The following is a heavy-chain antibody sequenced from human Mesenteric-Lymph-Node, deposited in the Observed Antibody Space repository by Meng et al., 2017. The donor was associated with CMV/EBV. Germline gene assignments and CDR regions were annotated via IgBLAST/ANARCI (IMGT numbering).Heavy chain of an antibody. CDR1: GFTVSSNY. CDR2: IKQDGSEK. V-gene: IGHV3-7*01. Sequence: GESLKISCAASGFTVSSNYMNWVRQAPGKGLEWVANIKQDGSEKYYVDSVKGRFTISRDNAKNSLYLQMNSLRAEDTAVYYCARGPRPYSSSGLFDPWGQGTLVTVSS. CDR3: ARGPRPYSSSGLFDP. D-gene: IGHD6-13*01. J-gene: IGHJ5*02.